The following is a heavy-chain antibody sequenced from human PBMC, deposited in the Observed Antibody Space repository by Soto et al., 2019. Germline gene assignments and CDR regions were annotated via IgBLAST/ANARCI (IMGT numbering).Heavy chain of an antibody. V-gene: IGHV4-28*03. Sequence: PSETLSLTCAVSGYSLSSSNWWGWIRQPPGKGLEWIGYMYNTGSTVYNPSFKSRVTISVDRSKNQFSLKLSSVTAADTAVYYCARVTGPWGQGTLVTVFS. CDR2: MYNTGST. CDR1: GYSLSSSNW. J-gene: IGHJ5*02. CDR3: ARVTGP.